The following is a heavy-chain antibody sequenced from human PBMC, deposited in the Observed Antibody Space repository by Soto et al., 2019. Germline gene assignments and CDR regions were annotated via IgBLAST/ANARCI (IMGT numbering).Heavy chain of an antibody. CDR3: AREGIAAAGKLNWFDP. J-gene: IGHJ5*02. V-gene: IGHV4-39*07. CDR1: GGSISSGYYY. CDR2: IYHSGST. D-gene: IGHD6-13*01. Sequence: SETLSLTCSVSGGSISSGYYYWSWIRQPPGKGLEWIGSIYHSGSTYYNPSLKSRVTISVDTSKNQFSLKLSSVTAADTAVYYCAREGIAAAGKLNWFDPWGQGTLVTVSS.